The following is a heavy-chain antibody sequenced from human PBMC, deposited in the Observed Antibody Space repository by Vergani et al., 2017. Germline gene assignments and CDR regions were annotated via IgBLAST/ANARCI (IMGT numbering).Heavy chain of an antibody. V-gene: IGHV1-69*01. D-gene: IGHD2-2*01. CDR2: IIPIFGTA. CDR1: GGTFSSYA. J-gene: IGHJ5*02. Sequence: QVQLVQSGAEVKKPGSSVKVSCKASGGTFSSYAISWVRQAPGQGLEWMGGIIPIFGTANYAQKFQGRVTITADESTSTAFIELSSLRSGDTAVYYCARAQGYCSSTSCYPRRFDPWGQGTLVTVSS. CDR3: ARAQGYCSSTSCYPRRFDP.